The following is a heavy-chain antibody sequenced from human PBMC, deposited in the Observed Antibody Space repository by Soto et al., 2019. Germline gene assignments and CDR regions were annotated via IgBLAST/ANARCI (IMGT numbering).Heavy chain of an antibody. V-gene: IGHV3-23*01. Sequence: GGSLRLSCATSGFTFTNYAMTWVRQGPGKGLEWVSSISAGGVSTYFADSVKGRFTISRDNSKNTLFLHMNSLRAEDTAVYYCAKMYRGYSGYIQSWGQGTLVTVSS. CDR1: GFTFTNYA. CDR2: ISAGGVST. CDR3: AKMYRGYSGYIQS. D-gene: IGHD5-12*01. J-gene: IGHJ5*02.